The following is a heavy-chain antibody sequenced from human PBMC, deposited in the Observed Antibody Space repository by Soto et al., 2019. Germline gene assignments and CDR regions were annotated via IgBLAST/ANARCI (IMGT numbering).Heavy chain of an antibody. CDR1: GDSISSSGYF. Sequence: SETLSLTCTVSGDSISSSGYFWSWIRQPPGKGLEWIGHMYNSGTTYSNPSLRGRVTISVDTSKDQFSLKLSSVTAADTAVYYCATKGSSRFYWGQGTLVTVSS. J-gene: IGHJ4*02. V-gene: IGHV4-30-4*01. D-gene: IGHD6-13*01. CDR3: ATKGSSRFY. CDR2: MYNSGTT.